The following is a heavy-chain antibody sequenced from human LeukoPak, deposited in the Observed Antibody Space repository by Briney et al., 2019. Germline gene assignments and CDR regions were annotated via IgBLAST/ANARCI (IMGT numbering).Heavy chain of an antibody. J-gene: IGHJ4*02. V-gene: IGHV4-39*01. CDR2: IYYSGST. D-gene: IGHD6-13*01. CDR3: ASEYSSSWYVAY. Sequence: KPSETLSLTCTVSGGSISSSSYYWGWIRQPPGKGLEWIGSIYYSGSTYYNPSLKSRVTISVGTSKNQFSLKLSSVTAADTAVYYCASEYSSSWYVAYWGQGTLVTVSS. CDR1: GGSISSSSYY.